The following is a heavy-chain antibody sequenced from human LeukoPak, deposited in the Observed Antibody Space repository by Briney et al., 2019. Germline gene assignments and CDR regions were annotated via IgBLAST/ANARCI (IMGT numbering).Heavy chain of an antibody. CDR2: ISSSGSTI. CDR1: GFILSSYS. V-gene: IGHV3-48*04. D-gene: IGHD5-18*01. Sequence: GGSLRLSCAASGFILSSYSMNWVRQAPGKGLEWVSYISSSGSTIYYADSVKGRFTISRDNAKNSLYLQMNSLRAEDTAVYYCARGYTYGAYWGQGTLVTVSS. J-gene: IGHJ4*02. CDR3: ARGYTYGAY.